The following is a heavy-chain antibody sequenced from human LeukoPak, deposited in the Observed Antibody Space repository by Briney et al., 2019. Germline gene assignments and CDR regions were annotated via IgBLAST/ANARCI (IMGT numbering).Heavy chain of an antibody. Sequence: SETLSLTCAVYGGSFSGYYWSWIRQPPGKGPEWIGEINHSGSTNYNPSLKSRVTISVGTSKNQFSLKLSSVTAADTAVYYCARGFRRVDYWGQGTLVTVSS. J-gene: IGHJ4*02. V-gene: IGHV4-34*01. CDR3: ARGFRRVDY. CDR2: INHSGST. CDR1: GGSFSGYY.